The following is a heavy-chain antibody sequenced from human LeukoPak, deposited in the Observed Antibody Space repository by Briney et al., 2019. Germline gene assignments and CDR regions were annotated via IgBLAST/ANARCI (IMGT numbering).Heavy chain of an antibody. V-gene: IGHV3-30*18. Sequence: GGSLRLSCAASGFTFSSYGMHWVRQAPGKGLEWVAVISFDGRNKYYEDSVKGRFTISRDNSKNTLYLQMNSLRAEDTAVYYCAKDRNLAAAAYYLDYWGQGTLVTVSS. CDR1: GFTFSSYG. D-gene: IGHD6-25*01. CDR2: ISFDGRNK. J-gene: IGHJ4*02. CDR3: AKDRNLAAAAYYLDY.